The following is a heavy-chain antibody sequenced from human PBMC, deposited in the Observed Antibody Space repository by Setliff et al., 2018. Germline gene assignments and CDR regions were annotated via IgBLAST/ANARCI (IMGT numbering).Heavy chain of an antibody. CDR2: ISSSSSYI. CDR1: GFTLSSYS. Sequence: GSLRLSCAASGFTLSSYSMNWVRQAPGKGLEWVSSISSSSSYIYYADSVKGRFTISRDNAKNSLYLQMNSLRAEDTAVYYCARDRPGAIFGVVTPFDYWGQGTLVTVSS. V-gene: IGHV3-21*01. D-gene: IGHD3-3*01. CDR3: ARDRPGAIFGVVTPFDY. J-gene: IGHJ4*02.